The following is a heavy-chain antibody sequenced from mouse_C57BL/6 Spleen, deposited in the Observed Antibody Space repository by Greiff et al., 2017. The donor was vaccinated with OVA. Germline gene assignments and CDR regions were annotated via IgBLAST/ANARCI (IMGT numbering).Heavy chain of an antibody. CDR3: ARKYGSSYDWYFDV. CDR1: GYTFTSSC. Sequence: QVQLQQPGPELVKPGASVKMSCKASGYTFTSSCITWVKQRPGQGLEWIGDIYPGSGSTNYNEKFKSKATLTVDTSSSTAYMQLSSLTSEDAAVYYWARKYGSSYDWYFDVWGTGATVTVSS. CDR2: IYPGSGST. D-gene: IGHD1-1*01. J-gene: IGHJ1*03. V-gene: IGHV1-55*01.